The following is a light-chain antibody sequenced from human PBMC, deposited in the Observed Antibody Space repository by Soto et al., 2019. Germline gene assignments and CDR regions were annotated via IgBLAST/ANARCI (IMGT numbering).Light chain of an antibody. CDR2: SAS. Sequence: EVVMTQSPATLSVSPGERATLSCRASQFVSTNLAWYQQKPGQAPRLLIYSASTRATGIPARFSGSGSGTEFTLHISSLQSEDSAVYYCQQFNNWPPLTFGGGTKVEIK. V-gene: IGKV3-15*01. CDR1: QFVSTN. J-gene: IGKJ4*01. CDR3: QQFNNWPPLT.